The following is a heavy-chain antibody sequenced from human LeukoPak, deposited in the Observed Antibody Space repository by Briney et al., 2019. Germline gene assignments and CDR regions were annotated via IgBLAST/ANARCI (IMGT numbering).Heavy chain of an antibody. D-gene: IGHD2-15*01. Sequence: PGGSLRLSCAASGFTFSGSAMHWVRQASGKGLEWVGRIRSKANSYATAYAASVKGRFTISRDDSKNTLYLQMNSLRAEDTAVYYCAKEPHSGEVVVAPIGFDYWGQGTLVTVSS. CDR1: GFTFSGSA. CDR2: IRSKANSYAT. CDR3: AKEPHSGEVVVAPIGFDY. J-gene: IGHJ4*02. V-gene: IGHV3-73*01.